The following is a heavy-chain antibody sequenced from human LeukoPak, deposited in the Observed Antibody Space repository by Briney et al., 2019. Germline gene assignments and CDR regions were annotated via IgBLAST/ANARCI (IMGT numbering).Heavy chain of an antibody. J-gene: IGHJ4*02. CDR3: AIVVPAAMFDY. CDR1: GGTFSSYA. Sequence: SVKVSCKASGGTFSSYAISWVRQAPGQGLEWMGGIIPIFGTANYAQKFQGRVTITADESTSTAYMVLSSLRSEDTAVYYCAIVVPAAMFDYWGQGTLVTVSS. CDR2: IIPIFGTA. V-gene: IGHV1-69*13. D-gene: IGHD2-2*01.